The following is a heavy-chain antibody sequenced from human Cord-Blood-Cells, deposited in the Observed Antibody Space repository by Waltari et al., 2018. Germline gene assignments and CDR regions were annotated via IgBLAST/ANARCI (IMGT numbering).Heavy chain of an antibody. CDR2: INHSGST. CDR3: ARGPDLWFGELYFDY. Sequence: QVQLQQWGAGLLKPSETLSLTCAVYGGSFSGYYWSWIRQPPGKGLEWIGEINHSGSTNYNPALKSRVTISVDTSKNQFSLKRSSVTAADTAVYYCARGPDLWFGELYFDYWGQGTLVTVSS. V-gene: IGHV4-34*01. J-gene: IGHJ4*02. CDR1: GGSFSGYY. D-gene: IGHD3-10*01.